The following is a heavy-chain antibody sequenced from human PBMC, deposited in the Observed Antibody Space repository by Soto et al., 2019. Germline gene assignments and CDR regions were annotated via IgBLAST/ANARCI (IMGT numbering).Heavy chain of an antibody. J-gene: IGHJ6*02. D-gene: IGHD3-3*01. CDR1: GGTFSSYA. CDR3: ARQRVNYDSALLRGMDV. V-gene: IGHV1-69*01. Sequence: QVQLVQSGAEVKKPGSSVKVSCKASGGTFSSYAISWVRQAPGQGLEWMGGIIPIFGTANYAQKCQGRVTITADESTSTAYMELSSLRSEDTAVYYCARQRVNYDSALLRGMDVWGQGTTVTVSS. CDR2: IIPIFGTA.